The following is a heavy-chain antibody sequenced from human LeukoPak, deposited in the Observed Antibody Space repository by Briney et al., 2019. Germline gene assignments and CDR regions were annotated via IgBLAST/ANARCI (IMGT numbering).Heavy chain of an antibody. V-gene: IGHV3-20*04. D-gene: IGHD3-22*01. Sequence: GGSLRLSCAASGFTVSSNYMSWVRQAPGKGLEWVSGINWNGSSTGYADSVKGRFTISRDNAKNSLYLQMNSLRAEDTAVYYCARGRFNYDSTGYSSFYYWGQGTLVTVSS. CDR3: ARGRFNYDSTGYSSFYY. J-gene: IGHJ4*02. CDR2: INWNGSST. CDR1: GFTVSSNY.